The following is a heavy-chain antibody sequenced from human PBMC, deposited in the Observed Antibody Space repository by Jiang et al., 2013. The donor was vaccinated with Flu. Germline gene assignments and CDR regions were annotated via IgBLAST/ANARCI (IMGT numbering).Heavy chain of an antibody. V-gene: IGHV1-69*04. CDR1: GGTFSSYT. D-gene: IGHD5-18*01. Sequence: SGAEVKKPGSSVKVSCKASGGTFSSYTISWVRQAPGQGLEWMGRIIPILGIANYAQKFQGRVTITADKSTSTAYMELSSLRSEDTAVYYCARDRDTAMVSYYYGMDVWGQGPRSPSP. CDR2: IIPILGIA. J-gene: IGHJ6*02. CDR3: ARDRDTAMVSYYYGMDV.